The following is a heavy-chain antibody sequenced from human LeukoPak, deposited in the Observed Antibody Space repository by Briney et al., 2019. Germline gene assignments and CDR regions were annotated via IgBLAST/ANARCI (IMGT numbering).Heavy chain of an antibody. Sequence: GASVKVSCKASGCAFTSYDINWVRQATGQGLEWMGWMNPNSGNTGYAQKFQGRVTMTRNTCISTAYMELSSLRSEDTAVYYCARARGSYGRNWFDPWGQGTLVTVSS. CDR1: GCAFTSYD. V-gene: IGHV1-8*01. D-gene: IGHD1-26*01. CDR2: MNPNSGNT. J-gene: IGHJ5*02. CDR3: ARARGSYGRNWFDP.